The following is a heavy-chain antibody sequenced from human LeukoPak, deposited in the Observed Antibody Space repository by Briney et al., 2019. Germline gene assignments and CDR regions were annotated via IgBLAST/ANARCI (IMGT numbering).Heavy chain of an antibody. J-gene: IGHJ4*02. CDR2: ISGSGGST. V-gene: IGHV3-23*01. Sequence: GGSLRLSCAASGFTFSSYAMSWVRQAPGKGLEWVSAISGSGGSTYYADSVKGRFTISRDNSKNTLYLQMNSLRAEDTAVYYCAKDLDNVYYDSSGIFDYWGQGTLVTVPS. CDR3: AKDLDNVYYDSSGIFDY. D-gene: IGHD3-22*01. CDR1: GFTFSSYA.